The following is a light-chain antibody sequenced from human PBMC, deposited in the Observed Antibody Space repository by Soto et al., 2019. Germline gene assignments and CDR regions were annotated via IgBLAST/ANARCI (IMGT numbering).Light chain of an antibody. CDR1: QSISTW. CDR3: QQYDSYSWT. Sequence: DIQMTQVPSTISASVGDRVTITCRASQSISTWLAWYQQKPGKAPNLLIYKAFSLESGVPSRFSGSGSGIEFSLTISSLQPDDFATYYCQQYDSYSWTLGQRTKVEI. CDR2: KAF. J-gene: IGKJ1*01. V-gene: IGKV1-5*03.